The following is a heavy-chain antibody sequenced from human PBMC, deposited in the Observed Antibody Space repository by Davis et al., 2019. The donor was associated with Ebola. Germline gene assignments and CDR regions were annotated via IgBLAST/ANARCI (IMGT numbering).Heavy chain of an antibody. CDR2: SGST. Sequence: PSETPSLTCTVSGVSISSHYWSWIRQPPGRGLEWIAYSGSTSYIPSLKGRATMSVDTSKNQFSLKLTSVTAADTAFYYCARDRKGDGYAGFDYWGQGALVTVSS. D-gene: IGHD5-24*01. V-gene: IGHV4-59*11. CDR1: GVSISSHY. J-gene: IGHJ4*02. CDR3: ARDRKGDGYAGFDY.